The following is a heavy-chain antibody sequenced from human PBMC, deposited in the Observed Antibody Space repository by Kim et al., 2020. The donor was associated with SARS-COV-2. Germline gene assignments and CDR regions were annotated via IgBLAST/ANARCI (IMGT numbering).Heavy chain of an antibody. D-gene: IGHD3-22*01. CDR2: ISGSGGST. CDR1: GFTFSSYA. CDR3: AKDPGVVITRLVDY. Sequence: GGSLRLSCAASGFTFSSYAMSWVRQAPGKGLEWVSAISGSGGSTYYADSVKGRFTISRDNSKNTLYLQMNSLRAEDTAVYYCAKDPGVVITRLVDYWGQGTLVTVSS. V-gene: IGHV3-23*01. J-gene: IGHJ4*02.